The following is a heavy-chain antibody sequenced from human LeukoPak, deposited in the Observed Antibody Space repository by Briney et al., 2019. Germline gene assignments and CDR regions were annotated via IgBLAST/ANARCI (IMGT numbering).Heavy chain of an antibody. V-gene: IGHV3-30*04. Sequence: GGSLRLSCAASGFTFSSYAMHWVRQAPGKGLEWVAVISYDGSNKYYPDSVKGRFTISRDNSKNTLYLQMNSLRAEDTAVYYCARDIDPTGLVPAAMPGYWGQGTLVTVSS. J-gene: IGHJ4*02. CDR1: GFTFSSYA. D-gene: IGHD2-2*01. CDR3: ARDIDPTGLVPAAMPGY. CDR2: ISYDGSNK.